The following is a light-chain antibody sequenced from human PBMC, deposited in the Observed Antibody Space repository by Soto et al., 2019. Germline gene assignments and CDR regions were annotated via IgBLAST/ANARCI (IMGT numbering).Light chain of an antibody. V-gene: IGKV1-5*03. J-gene: IGKJ1*01. CDR1: QRISSW. CDR3: QQYTSYSPWT. Sequence: DIQMTQSPSTLSASVGDRVTITCRASQRISSWLAWYRQKPGKAPKLLIYKASSLETGVPSRFSGSASGTEFTLTISSLQTDEFATYYGQQYTSYSPWTFGQGTKVEIK. CDR2: KAS.